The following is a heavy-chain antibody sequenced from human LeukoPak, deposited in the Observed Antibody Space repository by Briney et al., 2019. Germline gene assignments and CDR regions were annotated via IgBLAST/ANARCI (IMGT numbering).Heavy chain of an antibody. V-gene: IGHV3-23*01. D-gene: IGHD3-10*01. CDR3: AKDEGVVLSTSFDFGH. CDR1: GFTFHNYA. CDR2: ISGSGRNT. Sequence: GGSLRLSCAASGFTFHNYAITWVRQAPGKGLEWVAFISGSGRNTYYADSVKGRFTISRDNFRNTLSLQMNSLRPDDTAIYYCAKDEGVVLSTSFDFGHWGQGTLVAVSS. J-gene: IGHJ4*02.